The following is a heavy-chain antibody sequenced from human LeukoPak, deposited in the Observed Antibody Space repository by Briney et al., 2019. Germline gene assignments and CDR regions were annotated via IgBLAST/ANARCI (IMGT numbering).Heavy chain of an antibody. Sequence: PGGSLRLSCAASGFTVSSNYMSWVRQAPGKGLEWVSVIYSGGSTYYADSVKGRFTISRDNSKNTLYLQMNSLRAEDTAVYYCARASEWLVPDYWGQGTLVTVSS. V-gene: IGHV3-66*01. CDR2: IYSGGST. J-gene: IGHJ4*02. CDR3: ARASEWLVPDY. CDR1: GFTVSSNY. D-gene: IGHD6-19*01.